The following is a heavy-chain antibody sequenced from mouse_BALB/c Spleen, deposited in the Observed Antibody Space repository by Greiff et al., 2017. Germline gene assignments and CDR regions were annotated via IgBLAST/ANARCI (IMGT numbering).Heavy chain of an antibody. D-gene: IGHD3-2*01. V-gene: IGHV1-80*01. Sequence: VQLQQSGAELVRPGPSVKISCKASGYAFSSYWMNWVKQRPGQGLEWIGQIYPGDGDTNYNGKFKGKATLTADKSSSTAYMQLSSLTSEDSAVYFCARRKDSSGYRAMDYWGQGTSVTVSS. CDR3: ARRKDSSGYRAMDY. CDR1: GYAFSSYW. J-gene: IGHJ4*01. CDR2: IYPGDGDT.